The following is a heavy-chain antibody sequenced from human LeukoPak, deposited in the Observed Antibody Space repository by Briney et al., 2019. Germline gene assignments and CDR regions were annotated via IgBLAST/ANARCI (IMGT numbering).Heavy chain of an antibody. CDR3: AKGSYYDSSGSFYFDY. D-gene: IGHD3-22*01. Sequence: GGSLRLSCAASGFTFNAYAMHWVRQAPGKGLDWVSGISWDSSSIAYADSVKGRFTISRDNSKNTLYVQVNSLGTEDTAAYYCAKGSYYDSSGSFYFDYWGQGTLVTVSS. V-gene: IGHV3-9*01. J-gene: IGHJ4*02. CDR2: ISWDSSSI. CDR1: GFTFNAYA.